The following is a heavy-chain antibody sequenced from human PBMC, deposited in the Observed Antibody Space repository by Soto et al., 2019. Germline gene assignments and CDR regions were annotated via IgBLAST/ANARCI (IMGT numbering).Heavy chain of an antibody. V-gene: IGHV3-23*01. D-gene: IGHD3-16*01. CDR3: AKGGGGDHGD. CDR1: GFTFSSSD. CDR2: ITTSGART. J-gene: IGHJ4*02. Sequence: EVQLLDSGGGLVQPGGSLRLSCAASGFTFSSSDMCWVRQAPGKGLEWISSITTSGARTFYADSVKGRFTISRDNSKNTRYLQMNRIRVDDTAVYFSAKGGGGDHGDWGQGTPVAVSS.